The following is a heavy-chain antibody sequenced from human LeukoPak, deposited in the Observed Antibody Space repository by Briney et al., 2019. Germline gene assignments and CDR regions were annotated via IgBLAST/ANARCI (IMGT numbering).Heavy chain of an antibody. D-gene: IGHD5-12*01. CDR3: ARARGLRGYYFDY. Sequence: GGSLRLSCAASGFTFSSYWMSWVRRAPGKGLEWVANIKQDGSEKYYVDSVKGRFTISRDNAKNSLYLQMNSLRAEDTAVYYCARARGLRGYYFDYWGQGTLVTVSS. CDR2: IKQDGSEK. J-gene: IGHJ4*02. CDR1: GFTFSSYW. V-gene: IGHV3-7*03.